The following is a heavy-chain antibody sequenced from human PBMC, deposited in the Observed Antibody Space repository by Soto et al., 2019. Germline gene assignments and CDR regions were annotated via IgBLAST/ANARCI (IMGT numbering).Heavy chain of an antibody. CDR2: IKQDGSEK. D-gene: IGHD5-18*01. J-gene: IGHJ5*02. Sequence: EVQLVESGGGLVQPGGSLKLSCAASGFTLSGSVIYWVRQAPGKGLEWVANIKQDGSEKYYVDSVKGRFTISRDNAKNSLYLQMNSLRAEDTAVYYCARDSAMVTKMGWFDPWGQGTLVTVSS. CDR1: GFTLSGSV. CDR3: ARDSAMVTKMGWFDP. V-gene: IGHV3-7*01.